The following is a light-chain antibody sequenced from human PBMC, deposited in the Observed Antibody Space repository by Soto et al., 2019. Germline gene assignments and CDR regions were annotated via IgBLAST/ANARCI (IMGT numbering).Light chain of an antibody. CDR1: QTIRNS. CDR2: KAS. CDR3: QQYNTT. Sequence: DIQMTQSPSTLSASVGDRVTITCRASQTIRNSLAWYQQKPGKAPKLLIYKASSLQTGVPSRFSGSGSGTEFTLTISSLQPDDFATYFCQQYNTTFGPGTKVDIK. J-gene: IGKJ2*01. V-gene: IGKV1-5*03.